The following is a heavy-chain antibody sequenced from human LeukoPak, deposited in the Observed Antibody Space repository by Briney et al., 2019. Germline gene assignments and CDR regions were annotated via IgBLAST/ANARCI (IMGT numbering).Heavy chain of an antibody. CDR3: ARDNYDILTGYYMGGMSQGGFDY. Sequence: HGESLKISCKGSGYSFTRYWIGWVRQVPGKGLEWMGIIYPGDSDTRYSPSFQGQVTISADKSISTAYLQWSSLKASDTAMYYCARDNYDILTGYYMGGMSQGGFDYWGQGTLVTVSS. D-gene: IGHD3-9*01. J-gene: IGHJ4*02. V-gene: IGHV5-51*01. CDR1: GYSFTRYW. CDR2: IYPGDSDT.